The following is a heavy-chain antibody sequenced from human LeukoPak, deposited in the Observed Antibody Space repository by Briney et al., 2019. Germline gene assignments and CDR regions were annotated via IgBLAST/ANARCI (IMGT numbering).Heavy chain of an antibody. J-gene: IGHJ3*02. V-gene: IGHV6-1*01. CDR2: TFYRSKWNN. CDR1: GDTVSSKRAA. CDR3: ANLRTGTSVVFDI. Sequence: SQTLSLTCAISGDTVSSKRAAWNWIRQSPLRGLEWLGRTFYRSKWNNDYAVSVKGRITIKPDTSKNQFSLQLNSVTPEDTAVYYCANLRTGTSVVFDIWGQGTMVTVSS. D-gene: IGHD2-8*02.